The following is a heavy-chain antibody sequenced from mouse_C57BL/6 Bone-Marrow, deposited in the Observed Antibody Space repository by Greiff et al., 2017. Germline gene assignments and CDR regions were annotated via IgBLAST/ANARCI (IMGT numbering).Heavy chain of an antibody. CDR2: IWSGGST. CDR3: AKGGLDY. V-gene: IGHV2-5*01. J-gene: IGHJ2*01. Sequence: QVQLQQSGPGLVQPSPCLSITCTASGFSLTSYGVHWVRQSPGKGLEWLGVIWSGGSTDYNAAILSRLSITKDNSKGQVFFKMDSLQADDTAIYYCAKGGLDYWGQGTTLTVSS. CDR1: GFSLTSYG.